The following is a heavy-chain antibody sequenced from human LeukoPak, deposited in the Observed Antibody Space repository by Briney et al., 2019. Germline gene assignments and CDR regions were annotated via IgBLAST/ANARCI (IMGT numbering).Heavy chain of an antibody. CDR1: GFTFSSYA. D-gene: IGHD4-23*01. CDR2: ISGSGGGT. J-gene: IGHJ4*02. Sequence: PGGSLRLSCAASGFTFSSYAMSWVRQTPGKGLEWVSTISGSGGGTYDADSVKGRFTISRDNSKNTLYLQMNSLRAEDTAVYYCAKDPGGRSANYFDHWGQGTLVTVSS. CDR3: AKDPGGRSANYFDH. V-gene: IGHV3-23*01.